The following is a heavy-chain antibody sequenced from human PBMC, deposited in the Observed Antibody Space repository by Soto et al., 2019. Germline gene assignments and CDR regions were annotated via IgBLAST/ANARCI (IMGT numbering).Heavy chain of an antibody. CDR2: INPSDRTT. D-gene: IGHD2-21*02. J-gene: IGHJ4*02. CDR1: GYTFTNYF. Sequence: ASVKVSCKASGYTFTNYFMHWVRQAPGQGLEWMGIINPSDRTTSYAHKFQGRVTMTRDTSTSTVYMELSSLTADDTRGPTSVVVTDNLGPFWGQGTLVTVSS. CDR3: VVVTDNLGPF. V-gene: IGHV1-46*01.